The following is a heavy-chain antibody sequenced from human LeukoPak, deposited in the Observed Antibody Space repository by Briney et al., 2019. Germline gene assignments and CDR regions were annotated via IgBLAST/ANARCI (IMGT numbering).Heavy chain of an antibody. D-gene: IGHD2/OR15-2a*01. V-gene: IGHV4-4*07. CDR1: GGSVSSNY. Sequence: SETLSLTCTVSGGSVSSNYWNWIRQPAGKRLEWIGRIYNGGTTNYNPSLESRVTISIDRSKNQFSLKLTSVTAADTAVYYCAHSISMDFEYWGQGTLVTVSS. CDR2: IYNGGTT. CDR3: AHSISMDFEY. J-gene: IGHJ4*02.